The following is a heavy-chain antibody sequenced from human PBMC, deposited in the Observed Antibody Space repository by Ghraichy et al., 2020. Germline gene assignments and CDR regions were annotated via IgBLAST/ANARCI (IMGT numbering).Heavy chain of an antibody. CDR3: ARVAAQYYYYYYMDV. CDR2: IYYSGST. D-gene: IGHD6-13*01. Sequence: SETLSLTCTVSGGSVSSGSYYWSWIRQPPGNGLEWIGYIYYSGSTNYNPSLKSRVTISVDTSKNQFSLKLSSVTAADTAVYYCARVAAQYYYYYYMDVWGKGTTVTVSS. J-gene: IGHJ6*03. CDR1: GGSVSSGSYY. V-gene: IGHV4-61*01.